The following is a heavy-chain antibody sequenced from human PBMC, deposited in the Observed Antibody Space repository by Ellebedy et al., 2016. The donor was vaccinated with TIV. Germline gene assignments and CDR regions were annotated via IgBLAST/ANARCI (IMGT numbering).Heavy chain of an antibody. CDR3: ARGGASSKYFDY. Sequence: MPSETLSLTCTVSGDSISSYYWSWIRQPPGRGLEWIGYIHYSGSTNYSPSLKSRVAISLDTSKNQFSLKLTSVTDADTAVYYCARGGASSKYFDYWGLGTLVTVSS. V-gene: IGHV4-59*01. J-gene: IGHJ4*02. CDR2: IHYSGST. CDR1: GDSISSYY.